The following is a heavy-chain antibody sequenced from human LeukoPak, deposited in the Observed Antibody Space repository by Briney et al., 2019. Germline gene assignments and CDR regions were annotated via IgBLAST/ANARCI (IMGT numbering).Heavy chain of an antibody. J-gene: IGHJ4*02. CDR1: GFTFSSYA. V-gene: IGHV3-23*01. Sequence: GGSLRLSCAASGFTFSSYAMSWVRQAPGKGLEWVSAISGSGGSTYYADSVKGRFTISRDNSKNTLYLQMNSLRAEDTAVYYCAKDRTYYYDSSGYYGYWGQGTLVTVSS. D-gene: IGHD3-22*01. CDR3: AKDRTYYYDSSGYYGY. CDR2: ISGSGGST.